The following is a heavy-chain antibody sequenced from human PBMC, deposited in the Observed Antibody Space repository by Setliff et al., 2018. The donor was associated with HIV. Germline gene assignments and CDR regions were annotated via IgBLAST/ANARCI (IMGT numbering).Heavy chain of an antibody. CDR2: ISAYNGNT. CDR3: ARQARGYSYGTGFDY. CDR1: GYTFTSYG. V-gene: IGHV1-18*01. J-gene: IGHJ4*02. D-gene: IGHD5-18*01. Sequence: ASVKVSCKASGYTFTSYGISWVRQAPGQGLEWMGWISAYNGNTNYAQKLQGRVTMTTDTSTSTAYMELGSLRSDDTAVYYCARQARGYSYGTGFDYWGQGTLVTVSS.